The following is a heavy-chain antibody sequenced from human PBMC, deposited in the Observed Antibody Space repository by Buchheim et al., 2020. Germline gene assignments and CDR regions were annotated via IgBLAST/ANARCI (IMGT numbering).Heavy chain of an antibody. J-gene: IGHJ5*02. V-gene: IGHV3-30*04. CDR3: ARDGANYYGSGSYGWFDP. Sequence: QVQLVESGGGVVQPGRSLRLSCAASGFTFSSYAMHWVRQAPGKGLEWVAVISYDGSNKYYADSVKGRFTISRDNSKNTMYTQMNSLRAEDTAVYYCARDGANYYGSGSYGWFDPWGQGTL. CDR2: ISYDGSNK. CDR1: GFTFSSYA. D-gene: IGHD3-10*01.